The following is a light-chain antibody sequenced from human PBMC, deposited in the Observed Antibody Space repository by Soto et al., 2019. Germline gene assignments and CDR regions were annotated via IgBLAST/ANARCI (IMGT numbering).Light chain of an antibody. Sequence: EIVLTQSPGTLSVSPGERATLSCRASQSVSSRYVAWYQQKPGQAPRLLIYAASGRATGIPDRFSGSGSGTDFTLTISRLEPEDFGVYHCQQYGTSPWTFGQGTTVEI. J-gene: IGKJ1*01. CDR3: QQYGTSPWT. CDR2: AAS. CDR1: QSVSSRY. V-gene: IGKV3-20*01.